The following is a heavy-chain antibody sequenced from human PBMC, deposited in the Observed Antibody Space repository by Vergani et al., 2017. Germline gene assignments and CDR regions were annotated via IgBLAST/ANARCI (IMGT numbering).Heavy chain of an antibody. CDR2: FDPEDGET. Sequence: QVQLVQSGSELKKPGASVKVSCKASGYTFTELSMHWVRQAPGKGLEWMGGFDPEDGETIYAQKFQGRVTMTEDTSTDTAYMELSSLRSEDTAVYYCATDGGSGSYVAPFDYWGQGTLVTVSS. D-gene: IGHD3-10*01. J-gene: IGHJ4*02. CDR3: ATDGGSGSYVAPFDY. V-gene: IGHV1-24*01. CDR1: GYTFTELS.